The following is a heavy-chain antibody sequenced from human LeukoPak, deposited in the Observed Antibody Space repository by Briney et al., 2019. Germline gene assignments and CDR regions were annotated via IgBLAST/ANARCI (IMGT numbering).Heavy chain of an antibody. CDR3: ARVERPHIVVVPAAKCYFDY. CDR2: INHSGST. V-gene: IGHV4-34*01. D-gene: IGHD2-2*01. Sequence: PSETLSLTCAVYGGSFSVYYWSWIRQPPGKGLEWIGEINHSGSTNYNPSLKSRVTISVDTSKNQFSLKLSSVTAADTAVYYCARVERPHIVVVPAAKCYFDYWGQGTLVTVSS. CDR1: GGSFSVYY. J-gene: IGHJ4*02.